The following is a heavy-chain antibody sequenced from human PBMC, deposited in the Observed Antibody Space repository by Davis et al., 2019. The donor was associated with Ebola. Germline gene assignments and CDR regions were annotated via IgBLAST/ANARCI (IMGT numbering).Heavy chain of an antibody. D-gene: IGHD5-12*01. CDR2: ISRSVGST. J-gene: IGHJ4*02. CDR1: GFTFSNYA. CDR3: ARDPGSSRGYDGYDSDY. V-gene: IGHV3-23*01. Sequence: GESLKISCAASGFTFSNYAMSWVRQAPGKGLEWVSGISRSVGSTHYADSVKGRFTISRDNSKNTLYLQMNSLRAADTAVYYCARDPGSSRGYDGYDSDYWGQGTLVSVSS.